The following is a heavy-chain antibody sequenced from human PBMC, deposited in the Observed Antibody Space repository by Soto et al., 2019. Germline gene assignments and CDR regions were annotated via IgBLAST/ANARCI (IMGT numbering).Heavy chain of an antibody. CDR2: IIPIFGTA. Sequence: QVQLVQSGAEVKKPGSSVKVSCKASGGTFSSYAISWVRQAPGQGLEWMGGIIPIFGTANYAQKFQGRVTITADESTSTAYMELSSLRSEDTAVYYCARVKGDPVRTNEGSFDYWGQGTLVTVSS. J-gene: IGHJ4*02. CDR3: ARVKGDPVRTNEGSFDY. V-gene: IGHV1-69*01. D-gene: IGHD2-21*01. CDR1: GGTFSSYA.